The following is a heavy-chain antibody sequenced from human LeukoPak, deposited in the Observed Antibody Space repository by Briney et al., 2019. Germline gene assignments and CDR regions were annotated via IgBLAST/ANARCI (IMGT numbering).Heavy chain of an antibody. CDR3: ARHPFSSPFDY. D-gene: IGHD2/OR15-2a*01. J-gene: IGHJ4*02. CDR1: GGSISSGGYS. CDR2: IYHTGNS. Sequence: PSQTLSLTCAVSGGSISSGGYSWSWIRQPPGEGLEWIGYIYHTGNSDYNPSIKSRATISLDTSKNQFSLKLTSVTAADTAVYFCARHPFSSPFDYWGQGTLVTVSS. V-gene: IGHV4-30-4*07.